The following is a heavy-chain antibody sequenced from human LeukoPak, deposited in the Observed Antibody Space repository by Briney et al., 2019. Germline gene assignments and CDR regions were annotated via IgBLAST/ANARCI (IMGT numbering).Heavy chain of an antibody. V-gene: IGHV3-23*01. D-gene: IGHD6-19*01. J-gene: IGHJ3*02. Sequence: GGSLRLSCAASGFTFSSYAMSWVRQAPGKGLEWVSAISGSGGSTYYADSVKGRFTISRDNSKNTLYLQMNSLRAEDTAVYYCAKVSGLAVAGDDAFDIWGQGTMDTVSS. CDR2: ISGSGGST. CDR3: AKVSGLAVAGDDAFDI. CDR1: GFTFSSYA.